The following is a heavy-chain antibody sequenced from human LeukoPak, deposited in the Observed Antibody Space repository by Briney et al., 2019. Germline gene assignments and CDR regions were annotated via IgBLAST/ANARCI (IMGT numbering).Heavy chain of an antibody. Sequence: ASVKVSCKASGYTFTSYYMHWVRQAPGQGLEWMGIINPSGGSTSYAQKFQGRVTMTRDMSTSTVYMELSSLRSEDTAVYYCARGGLGYCSGGSCYGDAFDIWGQGTMVTVSS. V-gene: IGHV1-46*01. CDR2: INPSGGST. D-gene: IGHD2-15*01. CDR1: GYTFTSYY. J-gene: IGHJ3*02. CDR3: ARGGLGYCSGGSCYGDAFDI.